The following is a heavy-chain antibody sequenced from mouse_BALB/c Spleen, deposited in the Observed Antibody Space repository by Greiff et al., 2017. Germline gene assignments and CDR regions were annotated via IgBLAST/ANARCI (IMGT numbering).Heavy chain of an antibody. D-gene: IGHD2-1*01. J-gene: IGHJ2*01. CDR3: AREGDYGNY. CDR1: GYTFTSYW. CDR2: INPSNGRT. Sequence: LVEPGASVKLSCKASGYTFTSYWMHWVKQRPGQGLEWIGEINPSNGRTNYNEKFKSKATLTVDKSSSTAYMQLSSLTSEDSAVYYCAREGDYGNYWGQGTTLTVSS. V-gene: IGHV1S81*02.